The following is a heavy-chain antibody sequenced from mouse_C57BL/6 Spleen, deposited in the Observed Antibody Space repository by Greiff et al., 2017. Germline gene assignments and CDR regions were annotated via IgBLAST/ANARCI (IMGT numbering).Heavy chain of an antibody. J-gene: IGHJ3*01. D-gene: IGHD2-5*01. CDR3: ASHYYSNPWFAY. V-gene: IGHV3-6*01. CDR1: GYSITSGYY. Sequence: ESGPGLVKPSQSLSLTCSVTGYSITSGYYWNWIRQFPGNKLEWMGYISYDGSNNYNPSLKNRISITRDTSKNQFFLKLNSVTTEDTATYYCASHYYSNPWFAYWGQGTLVTVSA. CDR2: ISYDGSN.